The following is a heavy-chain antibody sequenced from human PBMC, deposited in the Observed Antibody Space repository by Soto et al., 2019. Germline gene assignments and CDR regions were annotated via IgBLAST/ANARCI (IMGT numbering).Heavy chain of an antibody. CDR1: GYTLTELS. J-gene: IGHJ4*02. V-gene: IGHV1-24*01. Sequence: ASVKVSCKVSGYTLTELSMHWVRQAPGKGLEWMGGFDPEDGETIYAQKFQGRVTMTEDTSTDTAYMELNSLRAEDTAVYYCAKEMTIGRPYDYWGQGALVTVSS. CDR2: FDPEDGET. CDR3: AKEMTIGRPYDY.